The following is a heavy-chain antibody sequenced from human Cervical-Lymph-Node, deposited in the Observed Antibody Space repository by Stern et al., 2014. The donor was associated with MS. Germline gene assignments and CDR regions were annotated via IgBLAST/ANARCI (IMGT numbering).Heavy chain of an antibody. CDR3: ARRGMDV. J-gene: IGHJ6*02. CDR1: GYTFTAYY. CDR2: INAASGVT. V-gene: IGHV1-2*06. Sequence: DQLVEYGAEVKKPGASVKISCRTSGYTFTAYYIHWVRQAPGQGLEWMGRINAASGVTAYAQNCQDRVTMTRDTSINAVYMEMTRLTSDDTAVYFCARRGMDVWGQGTTVTVSS.